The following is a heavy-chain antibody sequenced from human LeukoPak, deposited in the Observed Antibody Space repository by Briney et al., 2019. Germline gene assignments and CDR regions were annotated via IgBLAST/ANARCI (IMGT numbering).Heavy chain of an antibody. V-gene: IGHV1-46*01. J-gene: IGHJ2*01. Sequence: ASVRVSCKVSGYTLTELSMHWVRQAPGQGLKWMGVINPSGGSTSYAQKFQGRVTMTRDTSTSTVYMELSSLRSEDTAVYYCARSGSSGWYHFDLWGRGTLVTVSS. D-gene: IGHD6-19*01. CDR1: GYTLTELS. CDR2: INPSGGST. CDR3: ARSGSSGWYHFDL.